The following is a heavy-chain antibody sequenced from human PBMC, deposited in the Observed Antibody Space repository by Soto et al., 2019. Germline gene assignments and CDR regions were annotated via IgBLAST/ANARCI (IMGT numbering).Heavy chain of an antibody. Sequence: SETLSLTCAVYGGSFSGYYWSWIRQPPGKGLEWIGEINHSGSTNYNPSLKSRVTISVDTSKNQFSLKLSSVTAADTAVYYCARGLGYDFWSRNRWFDPWGQGTLVTVS. J-gene: IGHJ5*02. CDR2: INHSGST. D-gene: IGHD3-3*01. V-gene: IGHV4-34*01. CDR1: GGSFSGYY. CDR3: ARGLGYDFWSRNRWFDP.